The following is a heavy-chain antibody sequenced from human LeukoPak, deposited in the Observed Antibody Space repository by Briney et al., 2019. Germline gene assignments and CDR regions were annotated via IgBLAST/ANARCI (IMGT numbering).Heavy chain of an antibody. CDR2: IYPCDSDT. V-gene: IGHV5-51*01. D-gene: IGHD3-22*01. CDR1: GYSFTSYW. J-gene: IGHJ4*02. Sequence: GESLKISCKGSGYSFTSYWIGWVRQMPGKGLEWMGIIYPCDSDTRYSPSFQGQVTISADKSISTAYLQWSSLKASDTAMYYCARLYYYDSSGYYVFDYWGQGTLVTVSS. CDR3: ARLYYYDSSGYYVFDY.